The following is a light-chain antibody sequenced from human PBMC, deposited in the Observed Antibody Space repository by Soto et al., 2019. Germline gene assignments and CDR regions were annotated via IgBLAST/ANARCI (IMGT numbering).Light chain of an antibody. J-gene: IGKJ5*01. Sequence: IQMTQSAXXXXXXVGXXXTXXCXASRDISSWLAWYQQKPGKAPKIMIYAASSLQGGVPSRFSGSGSGTEFTLTISSLQPEDFATYYCQQASSFPPTFGQGTRLEI. V-gene: IGKV1-12*01. CDR2: AAS. CDR1: RDISSW. CDR3: QQASSFPPT.